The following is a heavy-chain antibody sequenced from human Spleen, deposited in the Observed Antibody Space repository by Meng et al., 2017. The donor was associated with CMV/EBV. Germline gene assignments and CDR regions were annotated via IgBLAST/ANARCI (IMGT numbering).Heavy chain of an antibody. Sequence: ASVKVSCKASGYTFTDYYLHWMRQAPGQGLEWMGWIYPNSGGTNFAQNFQGRVTMTRDTSRSTAYMELSRLRSDDTAVYYGAGLGGPFDYFDSWGQGTLVTVSS. CDR1: GYTFTDYY. CDR2: IYPNSGGT. V-gene: IGHV1-2*02. J-gene: IGHJ4*02. CDR3: AGLGGPFDYFDS. D-gene: IGHD3-16*01.